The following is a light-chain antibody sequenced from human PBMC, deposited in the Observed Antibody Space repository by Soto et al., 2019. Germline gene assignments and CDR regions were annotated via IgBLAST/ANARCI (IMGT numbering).Light chain of an antibody. CDR3: QARSNWPRT. J-gene: IGKJ1*01. CDR2: DAS. V-gene: IGKV3-11*01. Sequence: ESVCFHSGGSLTFSPGERATLPCRSIQRVSSYLAWYQQKPGQAPRLLIYDASNRATGIPARFSGSGSGTDFTLTISSLEPEEFAVYYCQARSNWPRTLDQGTYV. CDR1: QRVSSY.